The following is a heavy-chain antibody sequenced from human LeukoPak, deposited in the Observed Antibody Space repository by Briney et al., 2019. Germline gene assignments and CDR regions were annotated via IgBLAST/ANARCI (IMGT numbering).Heavy chain of an antibody. Sequence: ASVKVSCKASGYTFTSYGISWVRLAPGHGLEWMGWISAYNGNRKYEKKLQGRVTMTTDTATSTAYMELSSLTSDDTAVYYCARAKPKNMVRGLIMRRESRYYFDYWGQGTLVTVSS. CDR2: ISAYNGNR. D-gene: IGHD3-10*01. J-gene: IGHJ4*02. CDR1: GYTFTSYG. V-gene: IGHV1-18*01. CDR3: ARAKPKNMVRGLIMRRESRYYFDY.